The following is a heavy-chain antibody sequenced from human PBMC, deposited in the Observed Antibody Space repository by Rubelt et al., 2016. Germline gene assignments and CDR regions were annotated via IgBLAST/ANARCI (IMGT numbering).Heavy chain of an antibody. Sequence: GESLRLSCAASGFPFSTYAMSWVRQAPGKGLEWVSAISGRGGTIYYADSVKGRFTISRDNAKNSLYLQMNSLRAEDTAVYYCAVRYGDYEEGSDAFDIWGQGTMVTVSS. J-gene: IGHJ3*02. CDR1: GFPFSTYA. D-gene: IGHD4-17*01. CDR3: AVRYGDYEEGSDAFDI. CDR2: ISGRGGTI. V-gene: IGHV3-23*01.